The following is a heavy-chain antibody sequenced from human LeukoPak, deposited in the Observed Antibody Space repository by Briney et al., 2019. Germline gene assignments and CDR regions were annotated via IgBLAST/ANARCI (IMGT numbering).Heavy chain of an antibody. Sequence: GGSLRLPCAASGFTFSSYAMSWVRQAPGKGLEWVSAISGSGGSTYYADSVKGRFTISRDNSKDTLYLQMNSLRAEDTAVYYCAKEGGSAGYFDYWGQGTLVTVSP. V-gene: IGHV3-23*01. CDR1: GFTFSSYA. J-gene: IGHJ4*02. CDR2: ISGSGGST. CDR3: AKEGGSAGYFDY.